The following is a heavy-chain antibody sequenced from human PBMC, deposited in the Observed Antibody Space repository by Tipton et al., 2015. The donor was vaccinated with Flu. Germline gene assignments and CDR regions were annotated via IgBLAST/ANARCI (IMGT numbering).Heavy chain of an antibody. CDR1: GGSISSFY. V-gene: IGHV4-59*01. CDR2: IFNSGST. Sequence: TLSLTCTVSGGSISSFYWNWIRQPPGGGLEWIGNIFNSGSTNYNPSLQGRVTISVGTSKNQFSLELSSVTAADTAVYYCARSNGGYWGQGTLVTVSA. CDR3: ARSNGGY. D-gene: IGHD4-23*01. J-gene: IGHJ4*02.